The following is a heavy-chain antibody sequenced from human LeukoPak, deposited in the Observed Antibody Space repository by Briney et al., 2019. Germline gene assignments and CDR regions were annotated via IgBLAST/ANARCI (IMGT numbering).Heavy chain of an antibody. V-gene: IGHV3-23*01. CDR3: AKQLGYCSDGSCYFPY. Sequence: GGSLRLFCAASGFTFSSYAMSWVRQAPGKGLEWVSAISNNGGYTYYADSVQGRFTISRDNSKSTLCLQLNSLRAEDTAVYYCAKQLGYCSDGSCYFPYRGQGTLVTVSS. J-gene: IGHJ4*02. CDR2: ISNNGGYT. CDR1: GFTFSSYA. D-gene: IGHD2-15*01.